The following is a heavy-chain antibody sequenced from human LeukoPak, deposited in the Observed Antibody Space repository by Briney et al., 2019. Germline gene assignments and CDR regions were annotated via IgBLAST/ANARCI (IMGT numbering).Heavy chain of an antibody. Sequence: GGSLRLSCAASGFTFSSYAMSWVRQAPGKGLEWVSAISGSGGSTYYADSVKGRFTISRDNSKNTLYLQMNSLRAEDTAVYYCARDIMLSSYGGSYWGQGTLVTVSS. J-gene: IGHJ4*02. CDR1: GFTFSSYA. CDR3: ARDIMLSSYGGSY. V-gene: IGHV3-23*01. D-gene: IGHD4-23*01. CDR2: ISGSGGST.